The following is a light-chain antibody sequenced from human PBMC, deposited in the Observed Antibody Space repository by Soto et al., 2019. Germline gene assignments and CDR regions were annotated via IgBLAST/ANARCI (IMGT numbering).Light chain of an antibody. CDR1: SSDVGGYNY. Sequence: QSALPQPASVSGSPGQSITISCTGTSSDVGGYNYVSWYQQHPGKAPKLMIYEVSNRPSGVSNRFSGSKSGNTASLTISGRQAEEEADYYCSSYTSRSARVFGGGTEVTVL. CDR2: EVS. CDR3: SSYTSRSARV. J-gene: IGLJ3*02. V-gene: IGLV2-14*01.